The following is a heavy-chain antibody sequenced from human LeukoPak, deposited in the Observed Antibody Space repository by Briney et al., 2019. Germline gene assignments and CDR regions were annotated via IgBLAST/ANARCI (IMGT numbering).Heavy chain of an antibody. CDR3: ARVYSSGWSAFDY. J-gene: IGHJ4*02. CDR1: GGTFSSYA. Sequence: ASVKVSCKASGGTFSSYAISWARQAPGQGLEWMGGIIPIFGTANYAQKFQGRVTITADESTSTAYMELSSLRSEDTAVYYCARVYSSGWSAFDYWGQGTLVTVSS. V-gene: IGHV1-69*13. CDR2: IIPIFGTA. D-gene: IGHD6-19*01.